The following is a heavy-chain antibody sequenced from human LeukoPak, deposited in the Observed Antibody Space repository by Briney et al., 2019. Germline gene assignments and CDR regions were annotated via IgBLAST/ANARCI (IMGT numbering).Heavy chain of an antibody. J-gene: IGHJ4*02. D-gene: IGHD2-8*01. V-gene: IGHV3-30*02. CDR2: IWYGGSNK. Sequence: PGGSLRLSCAASGFTFSSYGMHWVRQAPGKGLERVAVIWYGGSNKYYADSVKGRFTIFRDNSKNTLYLQMNSLRAEDTAVYYCAKGRTNGVFDYWGQGTLVTVSS. CDR1: GFTFSSYG. CDR3: AKGRTNGVFDY.